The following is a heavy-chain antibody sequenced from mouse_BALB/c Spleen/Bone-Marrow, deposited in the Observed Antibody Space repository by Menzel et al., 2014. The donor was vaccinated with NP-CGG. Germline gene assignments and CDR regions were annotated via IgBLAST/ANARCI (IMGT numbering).Heavy chain of an antibody. J-gene: IGHJ3*01. CDR1: GFSLTSYG. Sequence: VQGVESGPGLVAPSQSLSITCTASGFSLTSYGVHWVRQPPGKGLEWLGVIWAGGSTNYNSALMSRLSISKDNSKSQVFLKMNSLQTDDTAMYYCASPIYYDYPLFAYWGQGTLVTVSA. CDR2: IWAGGST. CDR3: ASPIYYDYPLFAY. V-gene: IGHV2-9*02. D-gene: IGHD2-4*01.